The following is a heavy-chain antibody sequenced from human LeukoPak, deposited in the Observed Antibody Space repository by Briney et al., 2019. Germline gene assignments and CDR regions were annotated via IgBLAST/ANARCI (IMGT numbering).Heavy chain of an antibody. J-gene: IGHJ4*02. V-gene: IGHV3-7*01. CDR1: GFTFSSYW. CDR2: INGDGREE. D-gene: IGHD3-10*01. Sequence: GGSLRLSCAASGFTFSSYWMSWVRQAPGKGLEWVANINGDGREEWYVDSVKGRFTMSRDNAKNSLYLQMNGLRDEDTAVYYCGRGMRDYYGLDYWGQGILVTVSS. CDR3: GRGMRDYYGLDY.